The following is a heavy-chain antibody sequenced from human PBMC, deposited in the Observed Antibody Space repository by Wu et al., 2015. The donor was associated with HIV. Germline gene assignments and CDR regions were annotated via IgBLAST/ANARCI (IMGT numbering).Heavy chain of an antibody. V-gene: IGHV1-2*02. Sequence: QVQLVQSGAEVKKPGASVKVSCKGSGYTFSDSYIYWVRLAPGHGLEWVGWINPNSGGTNYAQKFQGRVTMTRDTSISTAYMELSRLRSDDTAVYYCARDRYCSRTSCYGPLGGMDVWGQGTTVTVSS. CDR2: INPNSGGT. D-gene: IGHD2-2*01. J-gene: IGHJ6*02. CDR3: ARDRYCSRTSCYGPLGGMDV. CDR1: GYTFSDSY.